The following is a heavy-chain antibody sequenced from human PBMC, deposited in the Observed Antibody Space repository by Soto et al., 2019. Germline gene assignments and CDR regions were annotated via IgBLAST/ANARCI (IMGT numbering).Heavy chain of an antibody. V-gene: IGHV4-39*01. D-gene: IGHD3-10*01. CDR2: IYYSGST. J-gene: IGHJ4*02. Sequence: PSXTLSLTCTVSGGSISSSSYYWGWIRQPPGKGLEWIGSIYYSGSTYYNPSLKSRVTISVDTSKNQFSLKLSSVTAADTAVYYCVRPGVGFGELFDYWGQGTLVTVSS. CDR1: GGSISSSSYY. CDR3: VRPGVGFGELFDY.